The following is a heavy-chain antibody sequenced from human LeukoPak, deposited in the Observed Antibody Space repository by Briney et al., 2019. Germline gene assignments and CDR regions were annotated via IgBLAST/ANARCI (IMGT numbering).Heavy chain of an antibody. Sequence: SETLSLTCTVSGGSISSHYWSWIRQPPGKGLEWIGYLHYSGSTKYNPSLKSRVTISVDTSKNQFSMKLSSVTAADTAVYYCARLYDSSGYTNWLDPWGQGTLVTVSS. D-gene: IGHD3-22*01. V-gene: IGHV4-59*11. CDR2: LHYSGST. J-gene: IGHJ5*02. CDR3: ARLYDSSGYTNWLDP. CDR1: GGSISSHY.